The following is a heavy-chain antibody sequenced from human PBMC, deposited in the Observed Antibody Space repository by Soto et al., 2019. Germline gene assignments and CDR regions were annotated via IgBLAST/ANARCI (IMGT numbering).Heavy chain of an antibody. CDR2: IYPGDSDT. Sequence: GESLKISCKGSGYSFTSYWIVWVRQMPGKGLEWMGIIYPGDSDTRYSPSFQGQVTISADKSISTAYLQWSSLKASDTAMYYCARQTLYYDSSGYYSRDYYGMDVWVQGTTVTVSS. D-gene: IGHD3-22*01. J-gene: IGHJ6*02. V-gene: IGHV5-51*01. CDR1: GYSFTSYW. CDR3: ARQTLYYDSSGYYSRDYYGMDV.